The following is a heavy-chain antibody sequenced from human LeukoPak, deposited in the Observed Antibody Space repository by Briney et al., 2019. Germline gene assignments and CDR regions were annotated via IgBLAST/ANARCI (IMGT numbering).Heavy chain of an antibody. CDR1: GYTFTGYY. J-gene: IGHJ3*02. Sequence: ASVKVSCKASGYTFTGYYMRWVRQAPGQGLEWMGWISGSTGNTNYAQKFQGRVTMTTDTSTSTTYMELTSLRSDDTAVYYCARDRPYYYGSGSYPAFDIWGQGTMVTVSS. V-gene: IGHV1-18*04. CDR2: ISGSTGNT. D-gene: IGHD3-10*01. CDR3: ARDRPYYYGSGSYPAFDI.